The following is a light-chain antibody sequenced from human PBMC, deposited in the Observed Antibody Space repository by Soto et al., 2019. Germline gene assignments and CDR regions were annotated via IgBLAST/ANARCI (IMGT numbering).Light chain of an antibody. V-gene: IGLV2-14*01. J-gene: IGLJ1*01. Sequence: QSALTQPASVSGSPGQSITISCTGTSSDVGGYNYVSWYQQHPGQAPKLMIFEVSNRPSGVSSRFSGSKSGNTASLTISGLQAEDEADYYCPSYTSSTTFVFGSGTKVTVL. CDR1: SSDVGGYNY. CDR2: EVS. CDR3: PSYTSSTTFV.